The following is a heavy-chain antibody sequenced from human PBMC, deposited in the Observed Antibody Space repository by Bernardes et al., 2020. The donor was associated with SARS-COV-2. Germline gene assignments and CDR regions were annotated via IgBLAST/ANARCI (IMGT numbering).Heavy chain of an antibody. CDR2: TSNGGLKI. CDR3: AIQDRTGYYHGG. V-gene: IGHV3-30*03. CDR1: GINFSASD. J-gene: IGHJ4*02. Sequence: GGSQRLCCAASGINFSASDIHWLRQAPGKGLEWVALTSNGGLKIDYSDTVKGRFPLSRDTSKKTVFLQMSSLSGEDTAVYYCAIQDRTGYYHGGWGQGNRVTVSS. D-gene: IGHD3-9*01.